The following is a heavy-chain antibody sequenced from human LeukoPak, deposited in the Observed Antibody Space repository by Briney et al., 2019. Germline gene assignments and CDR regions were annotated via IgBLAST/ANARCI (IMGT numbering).Heavy chain of an antibody. Sequence: GGSLRLSCAAFRFTFDDYGLSWVRQAPGKGLEWVSDIDWNGGNTGYADSVKGRFTISRDNAKNSLYLQMDSLRAEDTALYYCARSSYYDTTDYFDYWGQGTLVTVSS. J-gene: IGHJ4*02. D-gene: IGHD3-22*01. CDR2: IDWNGGNT. V-gene: IGHV3-20*04. CDR1: RFTFDDYG. CDR3: ARSSYYDTTDYFDY.